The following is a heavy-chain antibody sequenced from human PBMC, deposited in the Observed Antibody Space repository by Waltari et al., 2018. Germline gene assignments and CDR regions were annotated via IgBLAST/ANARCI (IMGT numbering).Heavy chain of an antibody. D-gene: IGHD3-22*01. CDR1: SGSLTRDNYY. CDR3: AREADYYDSSAYVG. Sequence: QLQLQESGPGLVKPSETLSLTCTVPSGSLTRDNYYWGWIRQPPGKGLEWIGTLYYPGSTFYNPSLNSRVTISVDTLKNQFSLKLSSVTAADTAVYYCAREADYYDSSAYVGWGQGTLVTVSS. V-gene: IGHV4-39*02. CDR2: LYYPGST. J-gene: IGHJ4*02.